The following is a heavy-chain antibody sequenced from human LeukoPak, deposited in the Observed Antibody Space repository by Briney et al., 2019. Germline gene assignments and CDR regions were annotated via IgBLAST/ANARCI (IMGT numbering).Heavy chain of an antibody. CDR1: GGSISSGSYY. V-gene: IGHV4-61*02. D-gene: IGHD3-10*01. Sequence: SETLSLTCTVSGGSISSGSYYSSWIRQPAGKGLEWIGRIYTSGSTNYNPSLKSRVTISVDTSNKQCSLKLSSVTAADTAVYYCARSGAGRWFGELLHYFDYWGQGTLVTVSS. CDR2: IYTSGST. J-gene: IGHJ4*02. CDR3: ARSGAGRWFGELLHYFDY.